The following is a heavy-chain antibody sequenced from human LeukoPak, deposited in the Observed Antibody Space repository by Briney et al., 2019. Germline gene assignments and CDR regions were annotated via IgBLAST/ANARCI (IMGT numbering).Heavy chain of an antibody. CDR1: GFNFSDSR. CDR3: VRGDWYFES. CDR2: INRDGTEK. V-gene: IGHV3-7*04. J-gene: IGHJ4*02. D-gene: IGHD2-21*01. Sequence: GGSLRLSCATSGFNFSDSRMTWVRQAPGKVLQWVANINRDGTEKHFLDSIEGRFTISRDNRKKSLYLQMNSLRPQDTAVYFCVRGDWYFESWGQGTLVTVSS.